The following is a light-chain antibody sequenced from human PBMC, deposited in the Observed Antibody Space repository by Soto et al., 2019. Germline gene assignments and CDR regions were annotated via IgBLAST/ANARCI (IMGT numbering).Light chain of an antibody. CDR2: QTS. J-gene: IGKJ1*01. CDR1: QYINTR. V-gene: IGKV3-11*01. CDR3: QQYKSYRT. Sequence: ESELTQTPATLSSFPGDRVTLSCRASQYINTRLAWYQHRPGQAPRLLIYQTSIRAAGIPARFSASGSGTDFTLTISSLQPDDFATYYCQQYKSYRTFGQGTKVDIK.